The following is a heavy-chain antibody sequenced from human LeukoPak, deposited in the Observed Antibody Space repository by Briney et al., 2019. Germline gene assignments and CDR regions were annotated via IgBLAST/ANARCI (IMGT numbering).Heavy chain of an antibody. Sequence: PSQTLSLTCTVSGGSISSGGYYWSWIRPHPGKGLEWFGYIYYSGSTYYNPSLKSRVTISVDTSKNQFSLKLSSVTAADTAVYYCAMEVEMATIGGDYWGQGTLVTVSS. CDR1: GGSISSGGYY. V-gene: IGHV4-31*03. CDR3: AMEVEMATIGGDY. CDR2: IYYSGST. D-gene: IGHD5-24*01. J-gene: IGHJ4*02.